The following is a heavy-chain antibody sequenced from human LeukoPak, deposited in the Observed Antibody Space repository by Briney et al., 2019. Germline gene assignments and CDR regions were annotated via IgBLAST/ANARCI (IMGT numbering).Heavy chain of an antibody. V-gene: IGHV3-21*01. CDR1: GFTFSSYS. J-gene: IGHJ4*02. CDR2: ISSSSSYI. CDR3: ARCPYRYYDSSGYSNRFDY. D-gene: IGHD3-22*01. Sequence: GGSLRLSCAASGFTFSSYSMKWVRPAPGKGLEWVSSISSSSSYIYYADSVKGRFTISRDNAKNSLYLQMNSLRAEDTAVYYCARCPYRYYDSSGYSNRFDYWGQGTLVTVSS.